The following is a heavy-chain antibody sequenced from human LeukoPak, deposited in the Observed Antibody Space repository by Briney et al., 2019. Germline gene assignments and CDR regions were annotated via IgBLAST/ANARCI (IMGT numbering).Heavy chain of an antibody. J-gene: IGHJ4*02. V-gene: IGHV3-49*04. D-gene: IGHD6-19*01. Sequence: PGGSLRLSCTVSGFTFGDDVINWVRHGPGKGKEWVGFIRSKASGGTTEYAASVKGRFTISRDDSKSIAYLQMTSLKTEDKAVYYCTRGVAGIVYWGQGTLVTVSS. CDR3: TRGVAGIVY. CDR1: GFTFGDDV. CDR2: IRSKASGGTT.